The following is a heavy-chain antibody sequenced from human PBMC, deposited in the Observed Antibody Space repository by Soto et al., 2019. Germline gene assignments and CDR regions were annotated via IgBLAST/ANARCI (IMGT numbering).Heavy chain of an antibody. Sequence: QPGGSLRLSCAASGFTFSSYAMHWVRQAPGKGLEWVAVISYDGSNKYYADSVKGRFTISRDNSKNTLYLQMNSLRAEDTAVYYFARDGVTIFGVVIIEGMDVWGQGTTVTVSS. CDR3: ARDGVTIFGVVIIEGMDV. V-gene: IGHV3-30-3*01. CDR1: GFTFSSYA. J-gene: IGHJ6*02. CDR2: ISYDGSNK. D-gene: IGHD3-3*01.